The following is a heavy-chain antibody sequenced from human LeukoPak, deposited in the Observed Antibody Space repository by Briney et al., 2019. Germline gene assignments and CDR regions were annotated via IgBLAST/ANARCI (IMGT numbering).Heavy chain of an antibody. J-gene: IGHJ6*03. CDR3: ARDVYYGSGSYYSYYYYMDV. CDR1: GFTVSSNY. D-gene: IGHD3-10*01. Sequence: GGSLRLSCAASGFTVSSNYMSWVRQAPGKGLEWVSYISSSSSTIYYADSVKGRFTISRDNAKNSLYLQMNSLRAEDTAVYYCARDVYYGSGSYYSYYYYMDVWGTGTTVTVSS. V-gene: IGHV3-48*01. CDR2: ISSSSSTI.